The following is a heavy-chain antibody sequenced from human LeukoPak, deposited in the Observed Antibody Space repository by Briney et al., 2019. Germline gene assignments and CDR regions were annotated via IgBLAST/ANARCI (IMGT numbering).Heavy chain of an antibody. D-gene: IGHD3-16*02. CDR1: GGSISSYY. J-gene: IGHJ4*02. Sequence: SETLSLTCTVSGGSISSYYWSSIRQPPGKGLEWIGYIYYSGSTNYNPSLKSRVTISVDTSKNQFSLKLSSVTAADTAVYYCARVYIWGSYRSFDYWGQGTLVTVSS. CDR3: ARVYIWGSYRSFDY. V-gene: IGHV4-59*01. CDR2: IYYSGST.